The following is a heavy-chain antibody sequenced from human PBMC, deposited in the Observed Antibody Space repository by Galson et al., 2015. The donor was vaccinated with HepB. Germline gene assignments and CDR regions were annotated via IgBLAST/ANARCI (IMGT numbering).Heavy chain of an antibody. D-gene: IGHD2-8*01. J-gene: IGHJ4*02. Sequence: TLSLTCTVSGGSISSGGYYWSWIRQHPGKGLEWIGYIYYSGSTYYNPSLKSRVTISVDTSKNQFSLKLSSVTAADTAVYYCARGGGYCTNGVCYTHRIDYWGQGTLVTVSS. CDR3: ARGGGYCTNGVCYTHRIDY. CDR1: GGSISSGGYY. CDR2: IYYSGST. V-gene: IGHV4-31*03.